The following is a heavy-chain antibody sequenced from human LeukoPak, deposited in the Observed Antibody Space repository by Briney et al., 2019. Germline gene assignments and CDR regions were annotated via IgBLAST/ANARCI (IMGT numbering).Heavy chain of an antibody. J-gene: IGHJ4*02. CDR2: ISYDGSGK. Sequence: PGGSLRLSCAASGFSFSSYAMYWVRQAPGKGLEWVAFISYDGSGKYYADSVKGRFTISRDNSRNTLSLQMNSLRLEDTAVYFCARIGYSSSSLDYWGQGTLVTVSS. CDR3: ARIGYSSSSLDY. V-gene: IGHV3-30-3*01. D-gene: IGHD6-6*01. CDR1: GFSFSSYA.